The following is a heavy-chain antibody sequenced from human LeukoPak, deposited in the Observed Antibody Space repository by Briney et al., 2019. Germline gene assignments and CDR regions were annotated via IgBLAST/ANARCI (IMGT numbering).Heavy chain of an antibody. V-gene: IGHV1-46*01. J-gene: IGHJ6*02. CDR2: INPSGGST. D-gene: IGHD2-2*01. Sequence: GASVKVSCKASGYTFTSYHMHWVRQAPGQGLEWMGIINPSGGSTSYAQKFQGRVTMTRDTSTSTVYMELSSLSSEDTAVYYCARDPYCSSTRCYGWGGGNYYYYYGMDVWGQGTTVTVSS. CDR1: GYTFTSYH. CDR3: ARDPYCSSTRCYGWGGGNYYYYYGMDV.